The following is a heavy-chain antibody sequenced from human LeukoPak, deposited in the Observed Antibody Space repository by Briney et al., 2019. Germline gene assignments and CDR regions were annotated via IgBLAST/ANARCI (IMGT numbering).Heavy chain of an antibody. Sequence: GGSLRLSCAASGFTFSNYWMHWVRQAPGKGLVWVSRINRDGSTTKYADSVKGQFTVSRDNAKNTLNLQMNSLRAEDTAVYYCARDKKSGESSEIDYWGQGTLVTVSS. D-gene: IGHD3-10*01. CDR3: ARDKKSGESSEIDY. J-gene: IGHJ4*02. CDR2: INRDGSTT. V-gene: IGHV3-74*03. CDR1: GFTFSNYW.